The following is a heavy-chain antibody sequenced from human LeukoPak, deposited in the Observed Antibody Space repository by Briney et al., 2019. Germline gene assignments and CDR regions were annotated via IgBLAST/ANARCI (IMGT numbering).Heavy chain of an antibody. J-gene: IGHJ4*02. Sequence: SVKVSCKASGGTFSSYAISWVRQAPGQGLEWMGRIIPIFGTANYAQKFQGRVTITTDESTSTAYMELSSLRSEDTAVYYCAGTSIASSPFDYWGQGTLVTVSS. D-gene: IGHD6-6*01. CDR3: AGTSIASSPFDY. CDR2: IIPIFGTA. V-gene: IGHV1-69*05. CDR1: GGTFSSYA.